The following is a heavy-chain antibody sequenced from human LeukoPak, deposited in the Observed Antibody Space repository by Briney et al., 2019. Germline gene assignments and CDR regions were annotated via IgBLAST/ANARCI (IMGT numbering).Heavy chain of an antibody. CDR2: IEQDGSEK. J-gene: IGHJ4*02. Sequence: GGSLRLSCAASGFTFSSYWMSWVRQAPGKGLEWVANIEQDGSEKYYVDSVKGRFTISRDNAKNSLYLQMNSLRAEDTAVYYCARDAAYYYGSGSYYDYWGQGTLVTVSS. CDR1: GFTFSSYW. D-gene: IGHD3-10*01. CDR3: ARDAAYYYGSGSYYDY. V-gene: IGHV3-7*03.